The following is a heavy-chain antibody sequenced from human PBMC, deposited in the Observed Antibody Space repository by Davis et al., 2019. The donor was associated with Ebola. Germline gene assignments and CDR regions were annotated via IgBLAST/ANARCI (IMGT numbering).Heavy chain of an antibody. J-gene: IGHJ3*02. D-gene: IGHD2-2*02. CDR3: ARVPSYCSSTSCHTGGAFDI. CDR1: GFTFSSYA. CDR2: INHSGST. V-gene: IGHV4-34*01. Sequence: PGGSLRLSCAASGFTFSSYAMSWVRQPPGKGLGWIGEINHSGSTNYNPSLKSRVTISVDTSKNQFSLKRSSVTAADTAVYYCARVPSYCSSTSCHTGGAFDIWGQGTMVTVSS.